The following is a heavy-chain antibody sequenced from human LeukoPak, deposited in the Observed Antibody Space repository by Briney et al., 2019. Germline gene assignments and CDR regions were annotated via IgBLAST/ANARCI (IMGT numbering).Heavy chain of an antibody. CDR1: GFTFTSSA. CDR2: IVVGSGNT. V-gene: IGHV1-58*02. Sequence: SVKVSCKASGFTFTSSAMQWVRQARGQRLEWIGWIVVGSGNTNYAQKFQERVTITRDMSTSTAYMELSSLRSEDTPVYYCAVRQAVAGTTFDYWGQGTLVTVAS. J-gene: IGHJ4*02. D-gene: IGHD6-19*01. CDR3: AVRQAVAGTTFDY.